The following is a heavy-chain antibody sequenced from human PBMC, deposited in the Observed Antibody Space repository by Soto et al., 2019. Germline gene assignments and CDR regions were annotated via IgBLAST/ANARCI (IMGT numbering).Heavy chain of an antibody. CDR1: GFTFSSYA. D-gene: IGHD2-8*01. Sequence: GGSLRLSCAASGFTFSSYAMSWVRQAPGKGLEWVSTISGSGGSTYYADSVKGRFTISRDNSKNTLYLQMNSLRAEDTAVYYCAKEGSYCNNGVRYVTYDYWGQGTLVTVSS. CDR3: AKEGSYCNNGVRYVTYDY. CDR2: ISGSGGST. V-gene: IGHV3-23*01. J-gene: IGHJ4*02.